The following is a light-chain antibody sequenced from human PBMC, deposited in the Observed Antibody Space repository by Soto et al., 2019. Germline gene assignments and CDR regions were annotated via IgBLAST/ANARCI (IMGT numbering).Light chain of an antibody. Sequence: QSALTQPASVSGSPGQSITISCTGTSSDVGGYNYVSWYRQHPGKVPKLMIYDVSNRPSGVSNRFSGSKSGNTASLTISGLQAEEEADYYCSSYTSSSTPYVFGTGTKVTVL. CDR2: DVS. J-gene: IGLJ1*01. CDR1: SSDVGGYNY. V-gene: IGLV2-14*03. CDR3: SSYTSSSTPYV.